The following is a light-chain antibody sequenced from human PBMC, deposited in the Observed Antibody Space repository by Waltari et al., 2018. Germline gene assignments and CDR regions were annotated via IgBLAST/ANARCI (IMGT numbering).Light chain of an antibody. V-gene: IGKV1-27*01. J-gene: IGKJ3*01. CDR2: DAS. Sequence: DIQLTQSPSSLSASVGDRVTITCRASQGIRNFLAWYQQKPGKTPKLLIYDASTLRAGVPSRFSGSGCGTEFTLTISGLQPEDVATYYCQRYNSARVTVGPGTKVDVK. CDR1: QGIRNF. CDR3: QRYNSARVT.